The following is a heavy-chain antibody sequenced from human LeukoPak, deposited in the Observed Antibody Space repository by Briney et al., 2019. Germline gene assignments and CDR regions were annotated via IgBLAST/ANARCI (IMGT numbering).Heavy chain of an antibody. J-gene: IGHJ4*02. CDR2: ISRESRNI. CDR1: GFTFSSYS. D-gene: IGHD3-16*01. V-gene: IGHV3-21*01. CDR3: ATSPPGGPIDS. Sequence: GGSLRLSCAASGFTFSSYSMNWVRQAPGQGLEWVSVISRESRNIFYAAAVKGRFTVSRDNARSSLYLQMNSLRAEDTAVYYCATSPPGGPIDSWGQGTLVTVSS.